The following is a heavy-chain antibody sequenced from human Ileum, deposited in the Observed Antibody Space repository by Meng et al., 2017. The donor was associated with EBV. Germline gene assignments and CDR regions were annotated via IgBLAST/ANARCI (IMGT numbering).Heavy chain of an antibody. V-gene: IGHV4-59*01. J-gene: IGHJ4*02. CDR2: IYYSGST. CDR1: GGSISSYY. CDR3: AKNRINMLD. Sequence: QREESCPGLVKPSEPLSLTCTVSGGSISSYYWSWIRQPPGKGLEWIGYIYYSGSTNYNPSLKSRVTMSVDTSKNQFSLKLSSVTAADTAVYYCAKNRINMLDWGQGTLVTVSS. D-gene: IGHD3-10*02.